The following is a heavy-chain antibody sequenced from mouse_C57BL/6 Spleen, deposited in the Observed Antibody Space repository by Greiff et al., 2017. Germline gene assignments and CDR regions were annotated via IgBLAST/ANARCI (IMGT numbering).Heavy chain of an antibody. CDR3: ARNPPYGNFDY. CDR2: IYPGSGST. CDR1: GYPFTRYW. Sequence: QVQLKQPGAELVKPGASVKMSCKASGYPFTRYWITWVKQRPGQGLEWIGDIYPGSGSTNYNEKFKSKATLTVDTSSSTAYMQLSSLTSEDSAVYYCARNPPYGNFDYWGQGTTLTVAS. V-gene: IGHV1-55*01. J-gene: IGHJ2*01. D-gene: IGHD2-1*01.